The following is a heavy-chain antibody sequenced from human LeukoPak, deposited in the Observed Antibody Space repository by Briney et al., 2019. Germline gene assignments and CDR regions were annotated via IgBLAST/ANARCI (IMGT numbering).Heavy chain of an antibody. J-gene: IGHJ4*02. Sequence: SETLSLTCAVCGVSISSGGYSWRWIRQPPGRGLEWIGYIYHSGSTYYNPSLKSRVTISVDRSKNQFSLKLSSVTAADTAVYYCARGGRYDSFDYWGQGTLVTVSS. CDR3: ARGGRYDSFDY. V-gene: IGHV4-30-2*01. CDR2: IYHSGST. CDR1: GVSISSGGYS. D-gene: IGHD1-20*01.